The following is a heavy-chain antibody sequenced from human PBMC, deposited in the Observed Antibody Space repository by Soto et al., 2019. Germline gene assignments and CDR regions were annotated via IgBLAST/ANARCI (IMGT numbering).Heavy chain of an antibody. CDR1: GGSFSGYY. CDR2: INHSGST. CDR3: ARGPYCSSTSCPGGWFDP. Sequence: QVQLQQWGAGLLKPSETLSLTCAVYGGSFSGYYWSWIRQPPGKGLEWIGEINHSGSTNYNPSLKSRVTISVDTSKNQFSLKLSSVTAADTAVYYCARGPYCSSTSCPGGWFDPWGQGTLVTVSS. D-gene: IGHD2-2*01. J-gene: IGHJ5*02. V-gene: IGHV4-34*01.